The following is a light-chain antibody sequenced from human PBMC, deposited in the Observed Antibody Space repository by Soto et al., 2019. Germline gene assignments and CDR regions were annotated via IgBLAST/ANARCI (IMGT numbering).Light chain of an antibody. CDR1: SSDVGAYNY. Sequence: QSALTQPASVSGSPGQSITISCTGTSSDVGAYNYVSWYQHHPGKPPKLMIYDVSNRPSGVSNRFSGSKSGNTASLTISGLQAEDEADYYCSSYTSSSTVVFGGGTKVTGL. CDR3: SSYTSSSTVV. J-gene: IGLJ2*01. V-gene: IGLV2-14*03. CDR2: DVS.